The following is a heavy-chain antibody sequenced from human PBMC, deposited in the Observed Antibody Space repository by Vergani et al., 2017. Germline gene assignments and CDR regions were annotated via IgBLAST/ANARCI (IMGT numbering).Heavy chain of an antibody. V-gene: IGHV3-74*03. CDR2: IDEYGNRA. D-gene: IGHD2-8*02. Sequence: EVQLVESGGGSVQSGGSLRLSCVASGFSFNTYWMHWVRQVPGKGLMWVARIDEYGNRATYGDFETGRFTISRDNAKNTVFLQMNNLRADDAGVYYCVRTEYCTEIAYNKRFDSWGQGALVTVSS. CDR3: VRTEYCTEIAYNKRFDS. J-gene: IGHJ5*01. CDR1: GFSFNTYW.